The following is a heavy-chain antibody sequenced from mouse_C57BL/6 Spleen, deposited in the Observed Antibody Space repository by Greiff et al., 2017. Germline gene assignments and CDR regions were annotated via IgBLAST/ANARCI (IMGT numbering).Heavy chain of an antibody. CDR3: ARVNYSNSAWFAY. D-gene: IGHD2-5*01. V-gene: IGHV1-69*01. CDR2: IDPSDSYT. Sequence: QVQLKQPGAELVMPGASVKLSCKASGYTFTSYWMHWVKQRPGQGLEWIGEIDPSDSYTNYNQKFKGKSTLTVDKSSSTAYMQLSSLTSEDSAVYYCARVNYSNSAWFAYWGQGTLVTVSA. CDR1: GYTFTSYW. J-gene: IGHJ3*01.